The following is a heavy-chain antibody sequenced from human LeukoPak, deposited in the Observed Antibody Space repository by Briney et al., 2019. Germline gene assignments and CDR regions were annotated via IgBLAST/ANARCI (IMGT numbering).Heavy chain of an antibody. CDR1: GFTFSSYA. V-gene: IGHV3-30-3*01. J-gene: IGHJ4*02. Sequence: GGSLRLSCAASGFTFSSYAMHWVRQAPGKGLEWVAVISYDGSNKYYADSVKGRFTISRDNSKNTLYLQMNSLRAEDTAVYYCAKDMYEWSSSTFGGFDYWGQGTLVTVSS. CDR3: AKDMYEWSSSTFGGFDY. CDR2: ISYDGSNK. D-gene: IGHD6-6*01.